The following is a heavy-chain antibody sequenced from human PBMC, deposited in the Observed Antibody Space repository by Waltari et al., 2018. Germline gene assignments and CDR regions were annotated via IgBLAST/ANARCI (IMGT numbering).Heavy chain of an antibody. CDR2: FDPEDGET. J-gene: IGHJ4*02. D-gene: IGHD2-2*02. Sequence: QVQLVQSGAEVKKPGASVKVSCKVSGYTLTELSMQWVRQAPGKGLEWMGGFDPEDGETIYAQKFQGRVTMTEDTSTDTAYMELSSLRSEDTAVYYCATHIGDCSSTSCYTFDYWGQGTLVTVSS. CDR3: ATHIGDCSSTSCYTFDY. V-gene: IGHV1-24*01. CDR1: GYTLTELS.